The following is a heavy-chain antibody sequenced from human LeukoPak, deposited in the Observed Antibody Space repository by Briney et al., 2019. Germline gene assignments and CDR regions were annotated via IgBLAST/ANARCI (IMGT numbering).Heavy chain of an antibody. J-gene: IGHJ6*02. CDR1: GFTFSSYG. D-gene: IGHD6-13*01. V-gene: IGHV3-30*18. CDR2: ISYDGSNK. CDR3: AKAGYGYYYYGMDV. Sequence: GGSLRLSCAASGFTFSSYGMHWVRQAPGKGLEWVAVISYDGSNKYYADSVKGRFTISRDNSKNTLYLQMNSLRAEDTAVYYCAKAGYGYYYYGMDVWGQGTTVTVSS.